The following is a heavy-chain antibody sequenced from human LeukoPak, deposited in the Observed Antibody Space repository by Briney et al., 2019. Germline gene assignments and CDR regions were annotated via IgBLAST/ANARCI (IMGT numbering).Heavy chain of an antibody. J-gene: IGHJ5*02. D-gene: IGHD3-22*01. CDR2: INHSGST. Sequence: SETLSLTCAVYGGSFSGYYWSWIRQPPGKGLEWIGEINHSGSTNYNPSLKSRVTISVDTSKNQFSLKLSSVTAADTAVYYCARLIYLYDSSGYWNWFDPWGQGTLVTVSS. CDR3: ARLIYLYDSSGYWNWFDP. CDR1: GGSFSGYY. V-gene: IGHV4-34*01.